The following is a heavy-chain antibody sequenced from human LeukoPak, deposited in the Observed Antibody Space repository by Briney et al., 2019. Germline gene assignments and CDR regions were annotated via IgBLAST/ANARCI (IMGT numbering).Heavy chain of an antibody. CDR3: ARDSGQYYYESSGYTSAEYFQH. V-gene: IGHV4-4*07. J-gene: IGHJ1*01. D-gene: IGHD3-22*01. CDR1: GGSISSYY. CDR2: IYTSGST. Sequence: PSETLSLTCTVSGGSISSYYWSWIRQPAGKGLEWIERIYTSGSTTYNPSLKSRVTISAGKSNKQFSMTLSSVTAADPAVYFCARDSGQYYYESSGYTSAEYFQHWGQGTLVTVSS.